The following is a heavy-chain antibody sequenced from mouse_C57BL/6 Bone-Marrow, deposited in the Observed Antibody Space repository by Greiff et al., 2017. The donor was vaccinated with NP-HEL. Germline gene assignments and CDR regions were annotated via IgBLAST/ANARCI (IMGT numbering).Heavy chain of an antibody. J-gene: IGHJ3*01. CDR2: IYPRSGNT. D-gene: IGHD3-2*02. CDR3: ARRGSSGYGFAY. V-gene: IGHV1-81*01. Sequence: QVQLKESGAELARPGASVKLSCTASGYTFTSYGISWVKQRTGQGLEWIGEIYPRSGNTYYTDKFKGKATLTVDKSSSTLYMELRSLTSEDYAVYICARRGSSGYGFAYWGQGTLVTVSA. CDR1: GYTFTSYG.